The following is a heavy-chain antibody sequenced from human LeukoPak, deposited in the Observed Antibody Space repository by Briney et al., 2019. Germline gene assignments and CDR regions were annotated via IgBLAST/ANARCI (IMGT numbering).Heavy chain of an antibody. D-gene: IGHD3-10*01. CDR3: ARSEVRGVIISRFSRYGMDV. CDR2: INHSGST. CDR1: GGSFSGYY. J-gene: IGHJ6*04. Sequence: PSETLSLTCAVYGGSFSGYYWTWIRQPPGKGLDWIGEINHSGSTNYNPSLKSRVTISVDTSKNQFSLKLSSVTAADTAVYYCARSEVRGVIISRFSRYGMDVWGKGTTVTVSS. V-gene: IGHV4-34*01.